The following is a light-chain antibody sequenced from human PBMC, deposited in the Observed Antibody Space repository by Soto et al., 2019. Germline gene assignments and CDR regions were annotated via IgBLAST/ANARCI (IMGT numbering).Light chain of an antibody. J-gene: IGKJ2*01. CDR2: GAS. V-gene: IGKV3-11*01. Sequence: EIVLTQSPAPLSLSPGERATLSCRASQSVGSYLAWYQQKPGQAPRLLIYGASNRATGIPARFTGSGSGTDFTLTNTSLEPEDFAVYYCQQRGSWPFVGQGTKLEIK. CDR3: QQRGSWPF. CDR1: QSVGSY.